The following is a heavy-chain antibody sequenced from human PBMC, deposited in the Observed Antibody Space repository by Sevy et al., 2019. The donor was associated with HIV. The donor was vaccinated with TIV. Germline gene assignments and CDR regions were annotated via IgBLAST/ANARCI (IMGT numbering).Heavy chain of an antibody. CDR1: GFTFTSDY. Sequence: GGSLRLSCAASGFTFTSDYMHWVRQPPGKGLVWVSHINNDGKIIRYADSVKGRFTTSSDNAKNTLYLQMNSLRAEDTAVYYCASGSRGTFGPWGQGTLVTVSS. CDR3: ASGSRGTFGP. CDR2: INNDGKII. D-gene: IGHD1-26*01. J-gene: IGHJ5*02. V-gene: IGHV3-74*01.